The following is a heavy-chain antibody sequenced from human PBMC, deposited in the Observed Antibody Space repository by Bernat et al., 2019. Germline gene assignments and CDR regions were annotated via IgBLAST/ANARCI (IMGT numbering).Heavy chain of an antibody. V-gene: IGHV3-33*01. CDR1: GFTFSSYG. CDR2: IWYDGSNK. CDR3: AREKLLTNYYDSSGYPGRYFDY. Sequence: QVQLVESGGGVVQPGRSLRLSCAASGFTFSSYGMHWVRQAPGKGLELVAVIWYDGSNKYYADSVKGRFTISRDNSKNTLYLQMNSLRAEDTAVYYCAREKLLTNYYDSSGYPGRYFDYWGQGTLVTVSS. D-gene: IGHD3-22*01. J-gene: IGHJ4*02.